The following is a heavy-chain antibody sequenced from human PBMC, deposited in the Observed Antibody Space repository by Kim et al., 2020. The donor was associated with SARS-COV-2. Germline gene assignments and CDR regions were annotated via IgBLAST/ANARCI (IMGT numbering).Heavy chain of an antibody. CDR3: ATGYGDYGGGYYFDY. Sequence: KFQGRVTMTEDTSTDTAYMELSSLRSEDTAVYYCATGYGDYGGGYYFDYWGQGTLVTVSS. D-gene: IGHD4-17*01. J-gene: IGHJ4*02. V-gene: IGHV1-24*01.